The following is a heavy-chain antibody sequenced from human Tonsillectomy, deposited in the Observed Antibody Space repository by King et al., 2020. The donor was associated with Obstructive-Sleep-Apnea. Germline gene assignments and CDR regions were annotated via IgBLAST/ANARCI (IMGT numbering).Heavy chain of an antibody. J-gene: IGHJ4*02. CDR2: IYWDDDK. V-gene: IGHV2-5*02. D-gene: IGHD3/OR15-3a*01. CDR1: GFSLSTSGVG. Sequence: ITLKESGPTLVKPTQTLTLTCTFSGFSLSTSGVGVGWIRQPPGKALEWLALIYWDDDKFYSPSLKSRLTITKDTSKNQVALTMTNMDPVDTATYYCAHRRGWTYYFDYWGQGTLVTVSS. CDR3: AHRRGWTYYFDY.